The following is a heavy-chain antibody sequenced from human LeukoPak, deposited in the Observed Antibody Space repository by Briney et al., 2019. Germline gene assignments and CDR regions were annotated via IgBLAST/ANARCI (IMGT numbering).Heavy chain of an antibody. J-gene: IGHJ4*02. D-gene: IGHD3-10*01. CDR3: ARGGTYGDY. V-gene: IGHV1-46*01. CDR2: INPTTA. CDR1: GYTFTRYY. Sequence: GASVKVSCKASGYTFTRYYMHWVRQAPGQGLEWMGIINPTTATYAQKFQGRVTMTRDTSTSTVYMELNDLTSEDTAVYYCARGGTYGDYWGQGTLVTVSS.